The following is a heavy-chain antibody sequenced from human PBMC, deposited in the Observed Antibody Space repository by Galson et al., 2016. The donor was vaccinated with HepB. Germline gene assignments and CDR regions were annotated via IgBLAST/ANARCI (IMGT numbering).Heavy chain of an antibody. V-gene: IGHV3-7*03. CDR3: ARDNGARGFDI. J-gene: IGHJ3*02. CDR2: VDEHPFEK. Sequence: SLRLSCAGSGFSLTSYAVHWVRQAPGRGLQWVANVDEHPFEKYYLDSVKGRFTISRDNARNSLYLQMNSLRVDDMAVYYCARDNGARGFDIWGQGTLV. CDR1: GFSLTSYA. D-gene: IGHD2-8*01.